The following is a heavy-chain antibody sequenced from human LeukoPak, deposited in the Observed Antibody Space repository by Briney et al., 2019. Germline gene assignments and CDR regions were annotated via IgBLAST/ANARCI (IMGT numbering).Heavy chain of an antibody. Sequence: ASVNVSCKASGYTFTSYAMHWVRQAPGQRLEWMGWINAGNGNTKYSQKFQGRVTITRDTSASTAYMELSSLRSEDTAVYYCASASYDFWSGYFYYYYYGMDVWGQGTTVTVSS. CDR2: INAGNGNT. CDR1: GYTFTSYA. J-gene: IGHJ6*02. D-gene: IGHD3-3*01. CDR3: ASASYDFWSGYFYYYYYGMDV. V-gene: IGHV1-3*01.